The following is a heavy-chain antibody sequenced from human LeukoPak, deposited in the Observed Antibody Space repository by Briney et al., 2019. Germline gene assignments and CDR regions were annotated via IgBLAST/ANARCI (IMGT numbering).Heavy chain of an antibody. Sequence: SGPTLVKPRPALTLTCTFSGFSLSTRGVGVGWIRQPPVKGLEWLALIYWNDDNRYTPSLNSRLTITKDTSKNQVVLTMTNMDPVDTATYYCAHSMRLYYFDYWGQGTLVTVSS. D-gene: IGHD6-25*01. CDR3: AHSMRLYYFDY. CDR2: IYWNDDN. CDR1: GFSLSTRGVG. J-gene: IGHJ4*02. V-gene: IGHV2-5*01.